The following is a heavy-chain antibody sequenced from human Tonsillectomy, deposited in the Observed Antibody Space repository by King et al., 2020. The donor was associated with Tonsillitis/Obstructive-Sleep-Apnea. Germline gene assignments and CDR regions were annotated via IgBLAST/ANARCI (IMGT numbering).Heavy chain of an antibody. Sequence: HWVRQAPGKGLEWVAVISYDGSNKYYADSVKGRFTISRDNSKNTLYLQMNSLRAEATAVYYCAKVVDIGYCSSTSCSPFDPWGKGTLVTVSS. J-gene: IGHJ5*02. CDR3: AKVVDIGYCSSTSCSPFDP. CDR2: ISYDGSNK. D-gene: IGHD2-2*01. V-gene: IGHV3-30*18.